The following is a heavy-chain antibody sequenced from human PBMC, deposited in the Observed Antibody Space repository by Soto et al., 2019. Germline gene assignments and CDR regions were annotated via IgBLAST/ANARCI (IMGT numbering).Heavy chain of an antibody. Sequence: QPGGSLRLSCAASGFTFSTYSMNWVRQAPGKGLEWVSYISSDSGTTKQYANSVKGRFTISRDNAKNSLYLQMNSLRDGDTAVYYCAREKATILSDFWGQGTLVTAPQ. CDR3: AREKATILSDF. D-gene: IGHD5-12*01. V-gene: IGHV3-48*02. J-gene: IGHJ4*02. CDR2: ISSDSGTTK. CDR1: GFTFSTYS.